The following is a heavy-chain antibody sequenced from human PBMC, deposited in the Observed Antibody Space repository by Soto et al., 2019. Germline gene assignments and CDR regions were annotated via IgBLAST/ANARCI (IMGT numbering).Heavy chain of an antibody. V-gene: IGHV5-51*01. CDR1: GYSFTIYW. CDR2: IYPGDSDT. CDR3: ARSGLFGNWFDP. D-gene: IGHD6-25*01. Sequence: ESLTISCKGSGYSFTIYWIGWVRQMPGKGLEWMGIIYPGDSDTRYSPSFQGQVTISADKSISTAHLQWSSLKASDTAVYYCARSGLFGNWFDPWGQGTLVTVSS. J-gene: IGHJ5*02.